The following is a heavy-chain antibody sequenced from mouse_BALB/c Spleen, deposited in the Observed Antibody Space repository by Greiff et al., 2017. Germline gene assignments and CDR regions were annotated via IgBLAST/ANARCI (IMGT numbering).Heavy chain of an antibody. CDR3: AREAGDDGSLDY. CDR1: GFTFSDFY. J-gene: IGHJ4*01. V-gene: IGHV7-1*02. D-gene: IGHD2-3*01. Sequence: EVQLVESGGGLVQPGGSLRLSCATSGFTFSDFYMEWVRQPPGKRLEWIAASRNKANDYTTDYSASVKGRFIVSRDASQSILYLQMNTLRAEDTAIYYCAREAGDDGSLDYWGQGTSVTVSS. CDR2: SRNKANDYTT.